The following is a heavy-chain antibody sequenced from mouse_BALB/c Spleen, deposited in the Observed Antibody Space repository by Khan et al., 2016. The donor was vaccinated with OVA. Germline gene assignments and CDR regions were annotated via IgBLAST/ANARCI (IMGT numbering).Heavy chain of an antibody. Sequence: EVQLQESGPGLVKPSQSLSLTCTVTGYSITSGYAWNWIRQFPGNKLEWMGYISYSGSTSYNPSLKSRFSISRDTSKNQFFLQLNSVTTEDTATYYCAMGRTYWGQGTLVTVSA. CDR1: GYSITSGYA. J-gene: IGHJ3*01. V-gene: IGHV3-2*02. CDR3: AMGRTY. D-gene: IGHD4-1*01. CDR2: ISYSGST.